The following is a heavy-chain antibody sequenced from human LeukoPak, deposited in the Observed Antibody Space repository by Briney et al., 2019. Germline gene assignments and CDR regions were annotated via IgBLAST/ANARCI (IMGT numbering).Heavy chain of an antibody. CDR3: ATMEGATTGIYYLDY. J-gene: IGHJ4*02. CDR1: GFTFSDYA. CDR2: VYGGGVGA. D-gene: IGHD1-1*01. V-gene: IGHV3-23*01. Sequence: GASLRLSCVASGFTFSDYAMSWVRQAPGKGLEWVSGVYGGGVGAYYADSVRGRLTISRDNSKNTLYLQMNSLRVEDSAVSYCATMEGATTGIYYLDYWGQGTLVTVSS.